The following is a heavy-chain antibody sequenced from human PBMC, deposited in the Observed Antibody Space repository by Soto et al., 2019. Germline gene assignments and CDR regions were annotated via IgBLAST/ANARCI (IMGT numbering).Heavy chain of an antibody. CDR1: GYSFTSYW. Sequence: EGALKDSRKGSGYSFTSYWIGWVRQMPGKGLEWMGIIYPGDSDTRYSPSFQGQVTISADKSISTAYLQWSSLKASDTAMYYCARQHMGDPDYWGQGTLVTVSS. CDR2: IYPGDSDT. J-gene: IGHJ4*02. V-gene: IGHV5-51*01. D-gene: IGHD3-16*01. CDR3: ARQHMGDPDY.